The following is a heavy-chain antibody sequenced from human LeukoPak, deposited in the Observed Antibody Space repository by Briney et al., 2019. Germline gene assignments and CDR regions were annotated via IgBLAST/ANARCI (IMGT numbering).Heavy chain of an antibody. CDR3: ARDKGGSGSYPYRQYYYYGLDV. V-gene: IGHV3-11*01. J-gene: IGHJ6*02. CDR2: IASSGNTI. D-gene: IGHD3-10*01. CDR1: GFTFSDYY. Sequence: GGSLRLSCAASGFTFSDYYMSWIRQAPGKGLEWVSYIASSGNTIYYADSVKGRFTISRDNAKNSLYLQVNSLRAEDTAVYYCARDKGGSGSYPYRQYYYYGLDVWGQGTTVTVSS.